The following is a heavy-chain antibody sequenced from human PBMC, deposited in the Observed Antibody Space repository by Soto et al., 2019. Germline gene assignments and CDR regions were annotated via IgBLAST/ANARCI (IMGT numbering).Heavy chain of an antibody. V-gene: IGHV1-3*01. D-gene: IGHD1-1*01. CDR3: ARGVVGSWIDRFFDY. Sequence: ASVKVSCKAFGYTFSNYAVHWVRQAPGQTLEWMGWISGGNDNKAYSQKYQDRVTISKDTSARTVYMEMRSLRSEDTAVYYCARGVVGSWIDRFFDYWG. J-gene: IGHJ4*01. CDR1: GYTFSNYA. CDR2: ISGGNDNK.